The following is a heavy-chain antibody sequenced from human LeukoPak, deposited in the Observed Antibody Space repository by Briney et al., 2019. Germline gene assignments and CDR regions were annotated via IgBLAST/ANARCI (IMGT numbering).Heavy chain of an antibody. CDR3: ATNLNTERVFDY. J-gene: IGHJ4*02. V-gene: IGHV3-30-3*01. CDR1: GFTFSSYA. CDR2: ISYDGSNK. Sequence: PGGSLRLSRAASGFTFSSYAMHWVRQAPGKGLEWVAVISYDGSNKYYADSVKGRFTISRDNSKNTLYLQMNSLRAEDTAVYYCATNLNTERVFDYWGQGTLVTVSS. D-gene: IGHD5-18*01.